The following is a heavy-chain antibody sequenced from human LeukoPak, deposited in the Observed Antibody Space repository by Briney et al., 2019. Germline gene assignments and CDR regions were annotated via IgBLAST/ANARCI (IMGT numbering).Heavy chain of an antibody. J-gene: IGHJ4*02. CDR2: ISSSSTI. CDR1: GFTFSSYS. Sequence: PGGSLRLSCAASGFTFSSYSMNWVRQAPGKGLEWVSYISSSSTIYYADSVKGRFTISRDNAKNSLYLQMNSLRAEDTAVYYCASVRWYYDFWSGYYFDYWGQGTLVTVSS. V-gene: IGHV3-48*01. D-gene: IGHD3-3*01. CDR3: ASVRWYYDFWSGYYFDY.